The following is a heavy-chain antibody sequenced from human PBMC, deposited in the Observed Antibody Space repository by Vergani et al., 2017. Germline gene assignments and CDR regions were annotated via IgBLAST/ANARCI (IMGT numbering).Heavy chain of an antibody. V-gene: IGHV4-39*01. J-gene: IGHJ6*02. CDR2: IYYSGST. CDR3: ARHRAGQLGGMDV. CDR1: GCSISSSSYY. D-gene: IGHD6-6*01. Sequence: QLQLQESGPGLVKPSETLSLTCTVSGCSISSSSYYWGWIRQPPGKGLEWIGSIYYSGSTYYNPSLKSRVTISVDTSKNQFSLKLSSVTAADTAVYYCARHRAGQLGGMDVWGQGTTVTVSS.